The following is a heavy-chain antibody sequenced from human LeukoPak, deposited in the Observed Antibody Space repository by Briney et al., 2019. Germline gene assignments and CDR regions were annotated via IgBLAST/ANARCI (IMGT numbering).Heavy chain of an antibody. J-gene: IGHJ3*02. D-gene: IGHD3-9*01. CDR2: ISAYNGNT. CDR3: ARKYYDILTGRGDAFDI. CDR1: GYTFTSYG. Sequence: GASVMVSCKASGYTFTSYGISWVRQAPGQGLEWMGWISAYNGNTNYAQKLQGRVTMTTDTSTSTAYMELRSLRSDDTAVYYCARKYYDILTGRGDAFDIWGQGTMVTVSS. V-gene: IGHV1-18*01.